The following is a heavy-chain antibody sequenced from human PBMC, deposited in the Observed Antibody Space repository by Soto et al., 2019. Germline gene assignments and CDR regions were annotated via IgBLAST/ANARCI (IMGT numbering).Heavy chain of an antibody. CDR1: GFTFSSYA. V-gene: IGHV3-23*01. CDR3: AKALQMATILRQFDY. Sequence: PGGSLRLSCAASGFTFSSYAMSWVRQAPGKGLEWVSAISGSGGSTYYADSVKGRFTISRDNSKNTLYLQMNSLRAEDTAVYYCAKALQMATILRQFDYWGQGTLVTVSS. D-gene: IGHD5-12*01. J-gene: IGHJ4*02. CDR2: ISGSGGST.